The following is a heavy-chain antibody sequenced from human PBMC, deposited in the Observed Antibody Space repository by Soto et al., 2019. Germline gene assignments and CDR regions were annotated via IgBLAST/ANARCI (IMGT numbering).Heavy chain of an antibody. CDR2: ISYDGSNK. CDR3: ARDRDGASTYIDD. Sequence: GGSLRLSCAASGFTFSSYAMHWVRQAPGKGMEWVAVISYDGSNKYYADSVKGRFTISRDKSKNKLYLQMNSLRAEDTAVYYCARDRDGASTYIDDWGQGTLVTVSS. V-gene: IGHV3-30-3*01. D-gene: IGHD1-20*01. J-gene: IGHJ4*02. CDR1: GFTFSSYA.